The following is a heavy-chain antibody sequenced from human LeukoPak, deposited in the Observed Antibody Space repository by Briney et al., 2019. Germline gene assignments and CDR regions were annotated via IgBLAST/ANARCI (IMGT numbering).Heavy chain of an antibody. CDR2: IRYDGSNK. CDR3: AKDHLSYYYDSSGIT. D-gene: IGHD3-22*01. V-gene: IGHV3-30*02. Sequence: GGSLRLSCAASGFTFSSYGMHWVRQAPGKGLEWVAFIRYDGSNKYYADSVKGRFTISRDNSKNTLYLQMNSLRAEDTAVYYCAKDHLSYYYDSSGITWGQGTLVTVSS. CDR1: GFTFSSYG. J-gene: IGHJ4*02.